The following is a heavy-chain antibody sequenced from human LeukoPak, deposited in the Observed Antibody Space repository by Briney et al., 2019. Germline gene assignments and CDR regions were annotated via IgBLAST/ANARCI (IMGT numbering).Heavy chain of an antibody. Sequence: ASVTVSCKASAYTFTTYGITWVRQAPGQGLEWMGWISDQTGKRNYAQKVQGRVSMTTATSTSTAYMELRSLRSDDTAVYYCATVPRGSGYFDFDYWGQGILVTVSS. CDR3: ATVPRGSGYFDFDY. V-gene: IGHV1-18*01. J-gene: IGHJ4*02. CDR1: AYTFTTYG. CDR2: ISDQTGKR. D-gene: IGHD3-3*01.